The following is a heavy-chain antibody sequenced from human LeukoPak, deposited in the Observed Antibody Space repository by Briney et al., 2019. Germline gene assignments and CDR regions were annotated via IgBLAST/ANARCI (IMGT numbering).Heavy chain of an antibody. CDR3: ARGPYYDFWSGPSWFDP. Sequence: ASVKVSCKASGYTFTSYDFNWVRQATGQRPEWMGWMSPNSGDTGYAQKFQDRVTMTRNTSISTAYMELSSLRSEDTAVYYCARGPYYDFWSGPSWFDPWGQGTLVTVSS. V-gene: IGHV1-8*01. D-gene: IGHD3-3*01. J-gene: IGHJ5*02. CDR1: GYTFTSYD. CDR2: MSPNSGDT.